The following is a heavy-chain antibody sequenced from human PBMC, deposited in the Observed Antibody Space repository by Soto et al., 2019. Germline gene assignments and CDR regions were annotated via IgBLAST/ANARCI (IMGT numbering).Heavy chain of an antibody. Sequence: GGSLRLSCAASGFTFDTSAMSWVRQAPGKGLEWVSTFGRSGGGTYYADSVKGRFTISRDNSKNTLYLQMSSLRAEDTAIYYCAKRVSGDWYYFDYWGQGTLVTVSS. J-gene: IGHJ4*02. V-gene: IGHV3-23*01. CDR3: AKRVSGDWYYFDY. CDR1: GFTFDTSA. CDR2: FGRSGGGT. D-gene: IGHD6-19*01.